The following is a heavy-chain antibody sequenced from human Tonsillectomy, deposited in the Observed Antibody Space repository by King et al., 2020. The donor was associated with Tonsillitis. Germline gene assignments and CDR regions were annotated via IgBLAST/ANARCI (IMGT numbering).Heavy chain of an antibody. CDR1: GYSISSGYY. Sequence: VQLQESGPGLVKPSETLSLTCAVSGYSISSGYYWGWIRQPPGKGLQWIGSIYHSGSTYYNPSLKSRVTISVDTSKYQFSLKLNSVTAADTAVYYCARVREYYYGSGDYWGQGTLVTVSS. CDR2: IYHSGST. J-gene: IGHJ4*02. V-gene: IGHV4-38-2*01. CDR3: ARVREYYYGSGDY. D-gene: IGHD3-10*01.